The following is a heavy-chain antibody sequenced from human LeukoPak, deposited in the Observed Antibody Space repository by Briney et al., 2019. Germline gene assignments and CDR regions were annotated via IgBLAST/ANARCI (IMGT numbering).Heavy chain of an antibody. D-gene: IGHD6-19*01. V-gene: IGHV3-21*01. CDR2: ISSSSSYI. CDR1: GFTFSSYS. J-gene: IGHJ4*02. Sequence: GSLRLSCAASGFTFSSYSMNWVRQAPGKGLEWVSSISSSSSYIYYADSVKGRFTISRDNAKNSLYLQMNSLRAEDTAVYYCARDTFRGWTAFDFWGQGTLVTVSS. CDR3: ARDTFRGWTAFDF.